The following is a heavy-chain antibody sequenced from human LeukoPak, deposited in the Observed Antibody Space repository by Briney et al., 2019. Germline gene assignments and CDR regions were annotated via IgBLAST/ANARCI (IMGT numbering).Heavy chain of an antibody. CDR1: GGSISSGDYY. V-gene: IGHV4-30-4*02. CDR3: ARDGSGSSYNWFDP. CDR2: IYYSGST. D-gene: IGHD1-26*01. J-gene: IGHJ5*02. Sequence: SETLSLTCTVSGGSISSGDYYWSWIRQPPGKGLEWIGYIYYSGSTYYNPSLKSRVTISVDTSKNQFSLKLSSVTAADTAVYYCARDGSGSSYNWFDPWGQGTLVTVSS.